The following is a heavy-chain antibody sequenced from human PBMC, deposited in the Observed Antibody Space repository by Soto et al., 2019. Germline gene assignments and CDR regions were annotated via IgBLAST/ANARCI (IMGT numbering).Heavy chain of an antibody. CDR1: GFAFSGVA. CDR3: AKWAGGCITALRFDQ. CDR2: ITNSGDT. V-gene: IGHV3-23*01. J-gene: IGHJ4*02. Sequence: EVQLLDSGGGLVQTGGSLTLSCAASGFAFSGVAMSWVSQAPGKGLEWVTVITNSGDTYYADSVKGRFAISRDNSKNALYLQMNSLRAEYTAVYYCAKWAGGCITALRFDQWVQGALVTVSS. D-gene: IGHD2-8*01.